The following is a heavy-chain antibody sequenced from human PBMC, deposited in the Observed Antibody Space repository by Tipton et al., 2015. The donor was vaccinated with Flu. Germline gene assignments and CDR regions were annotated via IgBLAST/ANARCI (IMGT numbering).Heavy chain of an antibody. J-gene: IGHJ4*02. CDR2: ISSSGSTI. Sequence: QLVQSGGGLVQPGGSLRLSCAASGFTFSSYEMNWVRQAPGKGLEWVSYISSSGSTIYYADSVKGRFTISRDNAKNSLYLQMNSLRAEDTAVYYCARDLDSGGGYPFYYWGQGTLVTVSS. CDR1: GFTFSSYE. CDR3: ARDLDSGGGYPFYY. V-gene: IGHV3-48*03. D-gene: IGHD3-16*02.